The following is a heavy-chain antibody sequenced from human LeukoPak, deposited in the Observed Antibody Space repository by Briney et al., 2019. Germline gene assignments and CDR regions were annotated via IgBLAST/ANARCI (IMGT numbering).Heavy chain of an antibody. Sequence: GGSLRLSCEGSEFSFSSYWMSWVRQAPGKGLEWVAYLQYDRTNVQYADSVRGRFTISRDNSKNILYLQMNSLRAEDTAVYYCAKEGDGYTFGGYWGQGTLVTVSS. CDR1: EFSFSSYW. J-gene: IGHJ4*02. D-gene: IGHD5-24*01. CDR2: LQYDRTNV. V-gene: IGHV3-30*02. CDR3: AKEGDGYTFGGY.